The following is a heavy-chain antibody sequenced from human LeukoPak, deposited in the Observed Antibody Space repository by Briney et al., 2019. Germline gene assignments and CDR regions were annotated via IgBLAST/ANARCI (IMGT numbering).Heavy chain of an antibody. CDR1: GFAFSPYA. J-gene: IGHJ4*02. V-gene: IGHV3-30-3*01. Sequence: GGSLRLSCAASGFAFSPYAMHWVRQAPGKGLEWVAVISYDGSNKYYAYSVKGRFTISRDNSRNTLYLQMNSLRDEDTAVYYCARDPQPDLTGTTDFDYWGQGTLVTVSS. D-gene: IGHD1-7*01. CDR2: ISYDGSNK. CDR3: ARDPQPDLTGTTDFDY.